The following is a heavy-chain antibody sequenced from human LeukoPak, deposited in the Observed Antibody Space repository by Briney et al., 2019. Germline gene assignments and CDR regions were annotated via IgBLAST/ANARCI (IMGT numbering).Heavy chain of an antibody. V-gene: IGHV4-61*01. CDR2: IYYSGST. J-gene: IGHJ4*02. Sequence: SETLSLTCTVSGGSVSSGSYYWSWIRQPPGKGLEWIGYIYYSGSTNYNPSLKSRVTISVDTSKNQFSLKLSSVTAADTAVYYCARGWGYFGYWGQGTLVTVSS. D-gene: IGHD7-27*01. CDR3: ARGWGYFGY. CDR1: GGSVSSGSYY.